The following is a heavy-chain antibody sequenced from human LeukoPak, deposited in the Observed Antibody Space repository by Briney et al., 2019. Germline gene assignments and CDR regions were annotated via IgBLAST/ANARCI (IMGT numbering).Heavy chain of an antibody. CDR2: ISGSGGST. CDR3: ARLSPKPRRDYDY. J-gene: IGHJ4*02. D-gene: IGHD3-16*02. CDR1: GFTFSSYG. Sequence: PGGSLRLSCAASGFTFSSYGMRWVRQAPGKGLEWVSAISGSGGSTYYADSVKGRFTISRDNSKNTLYLQMNSLRDEDATIYYCARLSPKPRRDYDYWGQGTLVTVSS. V-gene: IGHV3-23*01.